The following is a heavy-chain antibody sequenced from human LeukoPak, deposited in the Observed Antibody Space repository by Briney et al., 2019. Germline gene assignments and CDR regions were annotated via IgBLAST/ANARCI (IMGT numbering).Heavy chain of an antibody. D-gene: IGHD3-3*01. CDR1: GGTFSSYA. J-gene: IGHJ4*02. Sequence: ASVKVSCKASGGTFSSYAISWVRQAPGQGLEWMGGIIPIFGTANYAQKFQGRVTITADESTSTAYMELSSLRSEDTAVYYCARGSRSLTIFGVVIIPHFDYWGQGTLVTVSS. CDR3: ARGSRSLTIFGVVIIPHFDY. V-gene: IGHV1-69*13. CDR2: IIPIFGTA.